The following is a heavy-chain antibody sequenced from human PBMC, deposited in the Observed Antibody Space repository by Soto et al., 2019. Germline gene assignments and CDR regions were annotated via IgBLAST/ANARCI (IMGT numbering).Heavy chain of an antibody. D-gene: IGHD3-22*01. CDR2: IRRKAYGGTT. V-gene: IGHV3-49*04. CDR3: TRAGNYYDSSGYYYLDY. Sequence: GGSLRLSCTASGFTFGDYAMSWVRQAPGKGLEWVGFIRRKAYGGTTEYAESVKGRLTSSRDDSKSTAYLQMNSLKTEDTAVYYCTRAGNYYDSSGYYYLDYWGQGTLVTVSS. J-gene: IGHJ4*02. CDR1: GFTFGDYA.